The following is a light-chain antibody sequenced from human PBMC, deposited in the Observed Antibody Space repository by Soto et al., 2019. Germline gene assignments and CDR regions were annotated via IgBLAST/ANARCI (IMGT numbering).Light chain of an antibody. Sequence: EIVLTQSPATLSLSPGERATLSCRARQSVSSYLAWYQQKPGQAPRLLIYDASNRATGIPARFSGSGSGTDFTLTISSLEPEDFAVYYCQQRSNWPPTFGGGTKVEIE. CDR1: QSVSSY. V-gene: IGKV3-11*01. J-gene: IGKJ4*01. CDR2: DAS. CDR3: QQRSNWPPT.